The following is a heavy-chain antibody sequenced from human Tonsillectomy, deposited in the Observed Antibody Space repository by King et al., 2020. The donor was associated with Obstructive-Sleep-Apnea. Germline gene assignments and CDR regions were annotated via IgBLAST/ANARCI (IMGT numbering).Heavy chain of an antibody. CDR3: ARRGTPGAFDI. CDR1: GYSISSSNG. D-gene: IGHD3-16*01. J-gene: IGHJ3*02. CDR2: IHYSGTT. Sequence: VQLQESGPGLVKPSDTLSLTCAISGYSISSSNGWGWIRRPPGKGLEWSGCIHYSGTTYYNSSLKSRVTMSVDTSKNQFSLRLSSVTSVDTAVYYCARRGTPGAFDIWGQGAMVTVSS. V-gene: IGHV4-28*01.